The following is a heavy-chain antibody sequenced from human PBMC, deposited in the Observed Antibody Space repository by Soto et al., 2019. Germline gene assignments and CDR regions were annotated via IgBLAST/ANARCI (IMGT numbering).Heavy chain of an antibody. Sequence: ASVKVSCKVSGYTLTELSMHWVRQAPGKGLEWMGGFDPEDGETIYAQKFQGRVTMTEDTSTDTAYMELSSLRSEDTAVYYCATNPSPSGTWGEYYYYYMDVWGKGTTVTVSS. D-gene: IGHD2-15*01. CDR1: GYTLTELS. V-gene: IGHV1-24*01. CDR3: ATNPSPSGTWGEYYYYYMDV. CDR2: FDPEDGET. J-gene: IGHJ6*03.